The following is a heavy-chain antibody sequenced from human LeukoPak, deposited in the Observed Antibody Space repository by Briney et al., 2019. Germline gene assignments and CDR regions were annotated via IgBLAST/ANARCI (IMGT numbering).Heavy chain of an antibody. CDR1: GFTVSSNY. Sequence: PGGSLRLSCVPSGFTVSSNYMSWIRQAPGKGLEWVSYITSGGRAIYYADSVQGRFTISRDNARNSLYLQMNGLRAEDTAVYYCASDIVATSGDFWGQGTLVTVSS. J-gene: IGHJ4*02. V-gene: IGHV3-11*01. D-gene: IGHD5-12*01. CDR3: ASDIVATSGDF. CDR2: ITSGGRAI.